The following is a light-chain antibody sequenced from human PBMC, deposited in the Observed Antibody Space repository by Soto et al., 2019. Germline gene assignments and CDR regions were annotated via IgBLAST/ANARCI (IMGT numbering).Light chain of an antibody. CDR1: SSDVGGYNF. CDR3: SSYAGCNEVI. CDR2: EVT. Sequence: QSALTQPPSASGSPGQSVTISCTGTSSDVGGYNFVSWYQQHPGKAPKLMIYEVTKRPSGVPDRFSGSKSGNTASLTVSGLQAEDEADYYCSSYAGCNEVIFGGGTKLTVL. J-gene: IGLJ2*01. V-gene: IGLV2-8*01.